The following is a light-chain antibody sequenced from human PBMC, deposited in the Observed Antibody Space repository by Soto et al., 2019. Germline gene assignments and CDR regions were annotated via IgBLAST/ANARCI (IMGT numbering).Light chain of an antibody. CDR1: QTISSW. CDR2: KAS. CDR3: QHHKRYSEG. Sequence: DIQMTQSPSTLSGSVGDRVTITCRAGQTISSWLAWYQQKPGKAPKLLIYKASTLKSGVPSRFSSSGSCTEFTLTISSLQPDDCGTYDCQHHKRYSEGFGQGTKVDIK. V-gene: IGKV1-5*03. J-gene: IGKJ1*01.